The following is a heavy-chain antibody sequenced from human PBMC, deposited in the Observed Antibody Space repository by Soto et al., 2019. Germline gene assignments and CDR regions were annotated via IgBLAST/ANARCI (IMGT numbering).Heavy chain of an antibody. J-gene: IGHJ4*02. CDR3: ARALREELPIYYFDS. D-gene: IGHD1-7*01. CDR1: GFSLSKDRMG. CDR2: IFWNDER. Sequence: KESGPVLVKPTETLTLTCTVSGFSLSKDRMGVSWIRQPPGKALEWLAHIFWNDERSYNTSLKSRLTISRDTSKSQVVLTMTNVDPVDTGTYFCARALREELPIYYFDSWGQGTLVTVSS. V-gene: IGHV2-26*01.